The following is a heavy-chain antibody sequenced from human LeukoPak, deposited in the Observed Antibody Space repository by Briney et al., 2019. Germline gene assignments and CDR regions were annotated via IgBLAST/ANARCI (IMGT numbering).Heavy chain of an antibody. CDR3: ARNILFAFDI. D-gene: IGHD2/OR15-2a*01. CDR1: GLTVSSSY. CDR2: IYNDGST. Sequence: GGCLRLSCAASGLTVSSSYMSWVRQAPGKGLEWVLIIYNDGSTYYADSMKGRFTISRDNSKNTLYLQVNSLRAEDTAMYYCARNILFAFDIWGQGTMVTVSS. J-gene: IGHJ3*02. V-gene: IGHV3-53*01.